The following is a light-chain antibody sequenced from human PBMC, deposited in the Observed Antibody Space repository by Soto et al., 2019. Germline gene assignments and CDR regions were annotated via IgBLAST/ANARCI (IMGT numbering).Light chain of an antibody. CDR2: GVS. CDR3: QQYNNWPPKRGTRT. CDR1: QSVSSSY. V-gene: IGKV3-15*01. Sequence: EIVLAQSPGTLSLSPGERATLSCRASQSVSSSYLALYQQKPGQAPRLLIYGVSTRATGIPARFSGSGSGTEFTLTISSLQSEDFAVYYCQQYNNWPPKRGTRTFGQGTKVDIK. J-gene: IGKJ1*01.